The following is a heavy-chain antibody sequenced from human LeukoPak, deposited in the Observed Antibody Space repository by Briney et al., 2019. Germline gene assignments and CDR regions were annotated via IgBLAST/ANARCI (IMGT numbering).Heavy chain of an antibody. CDR1: GYTFTGYY. J-gene: IGHJ4*02. CDR2: INPNSGGT. CDR3: ARDDQYSSGWYLS. V-gene: IGHV1-2*02. D-gene: IGHD6-19*01. Sequence: ASVKVSCKASGYTFTGYYMHWVRQAPGQVLEWMGWINPNSGGTNYAQKFQGRVTMTRDTSISTAYMELSRLRSDDTAVYYCARDDQYSSGWYLSWGQGTLVTVSS.